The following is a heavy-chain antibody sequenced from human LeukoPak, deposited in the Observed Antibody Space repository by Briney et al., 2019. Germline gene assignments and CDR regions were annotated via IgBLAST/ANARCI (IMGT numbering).Heavy chain of an antibody. D-gene: IGHD3-22*01. Sequence: PSQTLSLTCTVSGGSISSGGYYWSWIRQHPGKGLEWIGYIYYSGSTYYNPSLKSRVTISVDTSKNQFSLKLSSVTAADTAVYYCARDLGYYDSSGVAFDIWGQGTTVTVSS. CDR3: ARDLGYYDSSGVAFDI. CDR1: GGSISSGGYY. V-gene: IGHV4-31*03. CDR2: IYYSGST. J-gene: IGHJ3*02.